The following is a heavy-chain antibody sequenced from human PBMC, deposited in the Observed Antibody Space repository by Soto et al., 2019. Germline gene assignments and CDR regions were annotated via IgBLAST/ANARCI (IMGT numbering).Heavy chain of an antibody. J-gene: IGHJ4*02. Sequence: PGGSLRLSCAASGITFSSCAMSWVRQAPGKGLEWVSAISGSGGSTYYADSVKGRFTISRDNSKNTLYLQMNSLRAEDTAVYYGAKSTSHLLPGHLYYFDYWGQGTLVTVSS. CDR2: ISGSGGST. D-gene: IGHD3-9*01. CDR1: GITFSSCA. CDR3: AKSTSHLLPGHLYYFDY. V-gene: IGHV3-23*01.